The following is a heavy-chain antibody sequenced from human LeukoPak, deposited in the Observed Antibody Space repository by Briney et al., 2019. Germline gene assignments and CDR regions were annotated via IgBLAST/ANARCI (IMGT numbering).Heavy chain of an antibody. J-gene: IGHJ4*02. CDR2: ISGNSGST. Sequence: GGSLRLSCAASGSTFSSYAMSWVRQTPGKGLEWVSSISGNSGSTHYADSVKGRFTISRDNSKSTLYLQMNSLRAEDTAVYYCAKGVVVVPAAGHYFDYWGQGTLVTVSS. V-gene: IGHV3-23*01. D-gene: IGHD2-2*01. CDR1: GSTFSSYA. CDR3: AKGVVVVPAAGHYFDY.